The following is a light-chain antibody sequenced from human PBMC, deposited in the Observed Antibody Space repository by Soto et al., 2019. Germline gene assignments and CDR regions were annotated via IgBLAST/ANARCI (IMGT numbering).Light chain of an antibody. CDR2: CAS. CDR1: QSISHY. Sequence: DIQMTQSPSSLSAAAGDRVTITCRASQSISHYLNWYQQKPGKAPKLLLYCASTLQSGVPSRFSGSGSGTDFSLAIDILQPEDFATYYCQQSYTFPYTFGQGTKLEIK. J-gene: IGKJ2*01. V-gene: IGKV1-39*01. CDR3: QQSYTFPYT.